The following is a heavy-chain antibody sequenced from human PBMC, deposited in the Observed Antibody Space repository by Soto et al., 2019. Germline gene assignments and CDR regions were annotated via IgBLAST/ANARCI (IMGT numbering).Heavy chain of an antibody. CDR1: GFTFSSYS. D-gene: IGHD3-10*01. CDR2: ISSSSSYI. V-gene: IGHV3-21*01. CDR3: ARQDPVLWFGELLVWFDP. J-gene: IGHJ5*02. Sequence: EVQLVESGGGLVKPGGSLRLSCAASGFTFSSYSMNWVRQAPGKGLEWVSSISSSSSYIYYADSVKGRFTISRDNAKNSLYRQMNSLRAEDTAVYYCARQDPVLWFGELLVWFDPWGQGTLVTVSS.